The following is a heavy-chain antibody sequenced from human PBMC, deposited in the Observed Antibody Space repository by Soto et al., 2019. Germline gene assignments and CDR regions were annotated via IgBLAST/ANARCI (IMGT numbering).Heavy chain of an antibody. CDR3: AKAVGYSYGPYYFDY. D-gene: IGHD5-18*01. CDR1: GFTFSSYA. Sequence: EVQLLESGGGLVQPGGSLRLSCAASGFTFSSYAMSWVRQAPGKGLEWVSAISGSGGSTYYADSVKGRFTISRDNSKNTLYLQMNSLRAEDAAVYYCAKAVGYSYGPYYFDYWGQGTLVTVSS. CDR2: ISGSGGST. V-gene: IGHV3-23*01. J-gene: IGHJ4*02.